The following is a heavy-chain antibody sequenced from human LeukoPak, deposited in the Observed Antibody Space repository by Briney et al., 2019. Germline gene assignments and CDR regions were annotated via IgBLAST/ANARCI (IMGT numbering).Heavy chain of an antibody. CDR2: ISSSSSYI. V-gene: IGHV3-21*01. D-gene: IGHD6-6*01. CDR1: GFTFSSYS. J-gene: IGHJ5*01. CDR3: ARDPADSRGWYNS. Sequence: PGGSLRLSCAASGFTFSSYSMNWVRQAPGKGLEWVSSISSSSSYIYYADSVKGRFTISRGNAKNSLYLQMNSLRAEDTAVYYCARDPADSRGWYNSWGQRALVTVSS.